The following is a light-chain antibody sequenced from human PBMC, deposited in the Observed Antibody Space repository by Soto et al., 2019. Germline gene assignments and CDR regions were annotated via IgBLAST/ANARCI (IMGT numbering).Light chain of an antibody. V-gene: IGKV3D-20*02. CDR2: GAS. J-gene: IGKJ1*01. CDR3: QQSYSNPRT. CDR1: QSVSSSY. Sequence: EVMITQSPATLSVSPGERATLSCRASQSVSSSYLAWYQQKPGQAPRLLIYGASSRDTGIPDRFSGSGSGTDFTLTISRLEPEDFATYYCQQSYSNPRTFGQGTKVDIK.